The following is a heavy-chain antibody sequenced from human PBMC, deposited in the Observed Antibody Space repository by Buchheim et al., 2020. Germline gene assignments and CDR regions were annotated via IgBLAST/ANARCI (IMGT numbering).Heavy chain of an antibody. CDR1: GGSFSGYY. V-gene: IGHV4-34*01. D-gene: IGHD1-26*01. J-gene: IGHJ4*02. CDR3: ARGLDRGARPRSSGSYLLDY. CDR2: INHSGST. Sequence: QVQLQQWGAGLLKPSETLSLTCAVYGGSFSGYYWSWIRQPPGKGLEWIGEINHSGSTNYNPSLKSRVTISVDTATNQSSLKLSSVTAADTAVYYCARGLDRGARPRSSGSYLLDYWGQGTL.